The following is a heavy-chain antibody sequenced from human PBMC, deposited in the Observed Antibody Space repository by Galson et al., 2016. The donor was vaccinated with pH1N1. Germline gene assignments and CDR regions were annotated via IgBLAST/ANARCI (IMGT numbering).Heavy chain of an antibody. J-gene: IGHJ4*02. CDR1: GFTLSCCA. CDR2: ISKDGNNV. V-gene: IGHV3-30*04. D-gene: IGHD4-11*01. CDR3: ARSRDFSFDY. Sequence: SLRLSCAASGFTLSCCAMHWVRQAPGKGLECVALISKDGNNVYYADSVKGRFTISRDSSNNPRYLQMNSLRTEDTAIYYCARSRDFSFDYWGQGALVTVAS.